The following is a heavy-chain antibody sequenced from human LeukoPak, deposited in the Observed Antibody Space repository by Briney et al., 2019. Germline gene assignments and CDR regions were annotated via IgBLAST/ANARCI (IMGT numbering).Heavy chain of an antibody. D-gene: IGHD6-13*01. CDR1: GGSISSGGYY. V-gene: IGHV4-31*03. J-gene: IGHJ4*02. Sequence: SETLSLTRTVSGGSISSGGYYWSWIRQHPGKGLEWIGYIYYSGSTYYNPSLKSRVTISVDTSKNQFSLKLSSVTAADTAVYYCARAGQQLVRFDYWGQGTLVTVSS. CDR2: IYYSGST. CDR3: ARAGQQLVRFDY.